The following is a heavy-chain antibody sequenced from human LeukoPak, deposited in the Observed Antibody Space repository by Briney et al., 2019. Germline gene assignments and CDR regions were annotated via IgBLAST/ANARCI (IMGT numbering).Heavy chain of an antibody. CDR2: IYYSGST. V-gene: IGHV4-39*07. CDR3: ATAAITMVRGVIDY. D-gene: IGHD3-10*01. Sequence: SETLSLTCTVSGGSISSSSYYWGWIRQPPGKGLEWIGSIYYSGSTYYNPSLKSRVTISVDTSKNQFSLKLSSVTAADTAVYYCATAAITMVRGVIDYWGQGTLVTVSS. CDR1: GGSISSSSYY. J-gene: IGHJ4*02.